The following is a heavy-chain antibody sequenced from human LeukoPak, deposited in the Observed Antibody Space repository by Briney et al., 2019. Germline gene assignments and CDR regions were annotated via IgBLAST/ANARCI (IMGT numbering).Heavy chain of an antibody. D-gene: IGHD2-15*01. Sequence: SETLSLTCTVSGGSISTSSYYWGWIRRPPGKGLEWIGSVYYSGSTYYNPSLKSRVTISVDTSKNQFSLKLSSVTAADTAVYYCARHPCSGGSCPNPFDPWGQGTLVTVSS. V-gene: IGHV4-39*01. CDR2: VYYSGST. J-gene: IGHJ5*02. CDR1: GGSISTSSYY. CDR3: ARHPCSGGSCPNPFDP.